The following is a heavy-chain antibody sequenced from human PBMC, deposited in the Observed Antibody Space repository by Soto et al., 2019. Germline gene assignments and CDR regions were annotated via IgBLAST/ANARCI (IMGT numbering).Heavy chain of an antibody. V-gene: IGHV3-33*01. D-gene: IGHD6-13*01. J-gene: IGHJ4*02. Sequence: QVQLVESGGGVVQPGRSLRLSCVASGFTFSSYGMHWVRQAPGRGLEWVAIIWYDGSYKYYADSVKGRFTISRDNSKNTLYLQMNSLRVEDTAVYYCARGYLGDSSSGYGHFDYWGQGTLVTVSS. CDR3: ARGYLGDSSSGYGHFDY. CDR1: GFTFSSYG. CDR2: IWYDGSYK.